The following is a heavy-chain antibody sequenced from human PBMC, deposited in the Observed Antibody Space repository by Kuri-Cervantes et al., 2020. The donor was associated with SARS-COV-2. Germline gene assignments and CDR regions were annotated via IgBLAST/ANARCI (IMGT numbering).Heavy chain of an antibody. J-gene: IGHJ6*02. CDR1: GGSFSGYY. D-gene: IGHD3-10*01. Sequence: SETLSLTCAVYGGSFSGYYWSWIRQPPGKGLEWIGEINHSGSTNYNPSLKSRVTVSVDTSKNQFSLKLSSVTAADTAVYYCAIAVDGSGSRVRYYYYGMDVWGQGTTVTVSS. CDR3: AIAVDGSGSRVRYYYYGMDV. V-gene: IGHV4-34*01. CDR2: INHSGST.